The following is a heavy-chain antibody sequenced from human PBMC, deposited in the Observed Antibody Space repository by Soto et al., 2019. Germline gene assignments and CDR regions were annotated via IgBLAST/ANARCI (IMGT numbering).Heavy chain of an antibody. D-gene: IGHD5-12*01. CDR3: ARAGEYRGYAAWYYYYYYMDV. CDR2: INPSGSST. CDR1: GYTFTSYG. V-gene: IGHV1-46*03. Sequence: ASVKVSCKASGYTFTSYGISWVRQAPGQALELMGIINPSGSSTSYAQKFQGRVTMTGDTSTSTVYMELSSLRSEATAVYYCARAGEYRGYAAWYYYYYYMDVWGKGTTVTVSS. J-gene: IGHJ6*03.